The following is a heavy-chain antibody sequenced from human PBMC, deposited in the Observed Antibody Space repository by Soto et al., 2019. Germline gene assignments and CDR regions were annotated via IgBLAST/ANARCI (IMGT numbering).Heavy chain of an antibody. CDR1: GYSFTSYW. V-gene: IGHV5-10-1*01. CDR2: IDPSDSYT. CDR3: GRNLASGSPSDY. J-gene: IGHJ4*02. D-gene: IGHD1-26*01. Sequence: GESLKISCKGSGYSFTSYWISWVRQMPGKGLEWMGRIDPSDSYTNYSPSFQGHVTISADKSISTAYLQWSSLKASDTAMYYCGRNLASGSPSDYWGQGTLVTVSS.